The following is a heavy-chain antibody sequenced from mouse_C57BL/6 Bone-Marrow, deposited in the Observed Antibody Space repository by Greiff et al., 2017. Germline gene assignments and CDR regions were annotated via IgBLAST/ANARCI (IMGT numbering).Heavy chain of an antibody. CDR3: ARRTGVERNYFAY. CDR2: IDPSDSYT. Sequence: QVQLQQPGAELVKPGASVKLSCKASGYTFTSYWMQWVKQRPGQGLEWIGEIDPSDSYTNYNQKFKGKATLTVDTSSSTAYMQLSSLTSEDSAVYYCARRTGVERNYFAYWGQGTTLTVSS. J-gene: IGHJ2*01. V-gene: IGHV1-50*01. CDR1: GYTFTSYW. D-gene: IGHD1-1*01.